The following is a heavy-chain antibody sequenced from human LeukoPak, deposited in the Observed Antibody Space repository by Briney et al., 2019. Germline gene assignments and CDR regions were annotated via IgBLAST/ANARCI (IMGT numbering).Heavy chain of an antibody. V-gene: IGHV3-33*01. CDR3: ARGRYSGSYYAYYFDY. Sequence: GGSLRLPCAASGFTFSSYGMHWVRQAPGKGLEWVAVIWYDGSNKYYADSVKGRFTISRDNSKNTLYLQMNSLRAEDTAVYYCARGRYSGSYYAYYFDYWGQGTLVTVSS. CDR2: IWYDGSNK. J-gene: IGHJ4*02. CDR1: GFTFSSYG. D-gene: IGHD1-26*01.